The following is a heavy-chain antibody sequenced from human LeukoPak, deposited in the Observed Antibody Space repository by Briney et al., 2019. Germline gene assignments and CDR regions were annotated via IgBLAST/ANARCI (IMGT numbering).Heavy chain of an antibody. D-gene: IGHD3-3*01. CDR2: MYYSGST. J-gene: IGHJ4*02. V-gene: IGHV4-59*01. CDR1: GDSFSGYF. Sequence: PSETLSLTCTVSGDSFSGYFWSWIRQVPGKGLEWIGYMYYSGSTKYNPSLKSRVTISVDTSKNQFSLKLTSVTAAETAVYYCARGGITFFGVTIEGFDYWGPGTLVTVSS. CDR3: ARGGITFFGVTIEGFDY.